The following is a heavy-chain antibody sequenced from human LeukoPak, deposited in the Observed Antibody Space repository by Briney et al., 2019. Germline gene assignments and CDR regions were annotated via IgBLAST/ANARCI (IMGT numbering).Heavy chain of an antibody. J-gene: IGHJ1*01. V-gene: IGHV3-30*01. CDR1: GFPFSGHA. D-gene: IGHD1-26*01. CDR3: AEGEVGELPDH. Sequence: GGSLRLSCTASGFPFSGHAMHWIRQAPGKGPEWLAPISYDGSSEFYADSVKGRFTISRDNSKNTLYLQVNSLRAEDTAVYFNAEGEVGELPDHWGQGTQVTVSS. CDR2: ISYDGSSE.